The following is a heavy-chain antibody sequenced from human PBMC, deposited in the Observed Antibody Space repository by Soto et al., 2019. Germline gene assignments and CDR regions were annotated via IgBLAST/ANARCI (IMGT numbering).Heavy chain of an antibody. CDR1: GVTFSSYA. CDR2: IIPIFGTA. D-gene: IGHD1-26*01. J-gene: IGHJ4*02. Sequence: ASVKVSCKASGVTFSSYAISWVRQAPGQGLEWMGGIIPIFGTANYAQKFQGRVTITADESTSTAYMELSSLRSEDTAVYYCARDQGGSYWSAHFDYWGQGTLVTVSS. V-gene: IGHV1-69*13. CDR3: ARDQGGSYWSAHFDY.